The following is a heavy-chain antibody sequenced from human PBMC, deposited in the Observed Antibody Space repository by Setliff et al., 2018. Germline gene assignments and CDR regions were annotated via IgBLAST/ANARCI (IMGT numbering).Heavy chain of an antibody. D-gene: IGHD3-22*01. V-gene: IGHV1-18*01. CDR1: GYTFTNFG. Sequence: ASVKVSCKASGYTFTNFGITWVRQAPGQGLEWMGWININNFNTKCAQKLQDRVTVTTDTSTTTAYMELRSLRADDTAVYYCARINFYVSSGYYYAPELWGQGTTVTVSS. CDR3: ARINFYVSSGYYYAPEL. CDR2: ININNFNT. J-gene: IGHJ4*02.